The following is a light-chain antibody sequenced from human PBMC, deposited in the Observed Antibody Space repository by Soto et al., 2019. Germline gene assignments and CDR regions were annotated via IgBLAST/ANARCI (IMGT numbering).Light chain of an antibody. CDR1: SGHSSYA. CDR2: LNSDGSH. Sequence: QPVLTQSPSASASLGASVKLTCTLSSGHSSYAIAWHQQQPEKGPRYLMKLNSDGSHSKGDGIPDRFSGSSSGAERYLTISSLQSEDEADYDCQTWGTGIQVFGGGTKLTV. J-gene: IGLJ3*02. V-gene: IGLV4-69*01. CDR3: QTWGTGIQV.